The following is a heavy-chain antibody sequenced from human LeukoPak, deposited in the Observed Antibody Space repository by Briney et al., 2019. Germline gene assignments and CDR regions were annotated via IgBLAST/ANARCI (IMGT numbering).Heavy chain of an antibody. CDR3: ARSIAAAGTLRAYYYYGMDV. CDR1: GGSFSGYY. D-gene: IGHD6-13*01. V-gene: IGHV4-34*01. Sequence: PSETLSLTCADYGGSFSGYYWSWIRQPPGKGLEWIGEITYSGSTNYNPSLKSRVTISVDTSKNQFSLKLSSVTAADTAVYYCARSIAAAGTLRAYYYYGMDVWGQGTTVTVSS. J-gene: IGHJ6*02. CDR2: ITYSGST.